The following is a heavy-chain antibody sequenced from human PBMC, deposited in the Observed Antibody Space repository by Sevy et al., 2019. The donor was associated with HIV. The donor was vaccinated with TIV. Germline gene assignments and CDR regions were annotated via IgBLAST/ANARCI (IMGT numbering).Heavy chain of an antibody. CDR3: ARGDYNGSLYYFDY. D-gene: IGHD2-8*01. CDR2: ISSGSSYI. V-gene: IGHV3-21*01. J-gene: IGHJ4*01. Sequence: GGCLRLSCAASGFTFSNYFMNWVRQAPGKGLEWVSSISSGSSYIFYADSLKGRFTISRDNAKNSLYLHMNSLRAEDTAVYYCARGDYNGSLYYFDYWGPGTLVTVSS. CDR1: GFTFSNYF.